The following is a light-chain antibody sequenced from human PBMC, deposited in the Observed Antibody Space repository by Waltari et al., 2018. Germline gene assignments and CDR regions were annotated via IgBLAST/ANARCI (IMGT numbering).Light chain of an antibody. Sequence: EVVLTQSPGTVSFSPGERATLSCRASQTVNSDYLAWYQQKPGQAPRLLIYGASRRATGVLERFRGSGSGTDFTLTIERLEPEDFTLYHCQQYGSSITFGGGTKVEIK. J-gene: IGKJ4*01. V-gene: IGKV3-20*01. CDR2: GAS. CDR3: QQYGSSIT. CDR1: QTVNSDY.